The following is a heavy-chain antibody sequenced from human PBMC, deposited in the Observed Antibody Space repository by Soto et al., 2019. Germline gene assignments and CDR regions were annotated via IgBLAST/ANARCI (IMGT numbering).Heavy chain of an antibody. J-gene: IGHJ6*03. Sequence: SETLSLTCAVYGGSFSGYYWSWIRQPPGKGLEWIGEINHSGSTNYNPSLKSRVTISVDTSKNQFSLKLSSVTAADTAVYYCARHWYSSSWEVYYYYMDVWGKGTTVTVSS. D-gene: IGHD6-6*01. CDR1: GGSFSGYY. V-gene: IGHV4-34*01. CDR3: ARHWYSSSWEVYYYYMDV. CDR2: INHSGST.